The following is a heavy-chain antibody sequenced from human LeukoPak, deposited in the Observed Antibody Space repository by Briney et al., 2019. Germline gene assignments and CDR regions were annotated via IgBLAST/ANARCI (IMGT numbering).Heavy chain of an antibody. CDR1: GGTFSSYT. Sequence: ASVKVSCXASGGTFSSYTISWVRQAPGQGLEWMGRIIPILGIANYAQKFQGRVTITADKSTSTAYMELSSLRSEDTAVYYCAREGVTGGRLRNLDYWGQGTLVTVSS. D-gene: IGHD7-27*01. V-gene: IGHV1-69*04. J-gene: IGHJ4*02. CDR2: IIPILGIA. CDR3: AREGVTGGRLRNLDY.